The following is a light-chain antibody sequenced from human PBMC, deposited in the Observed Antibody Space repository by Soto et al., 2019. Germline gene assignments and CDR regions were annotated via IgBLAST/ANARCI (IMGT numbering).Light chain of an antibody. J-gene: IGKJ1*01. CDR1: QSFSSF. CDR2: DAS. V-gene: IGKV3-11*01. Sequence: RQSQATLSVSPVQRAYLACRASQSFSSFFAWYQQKPGQAPRLLIYDASIRATGIPARFSGSGSGTDFTLTISSLEPEEFAVYYCQHRSNWWTCGPGTKVDIK. CDR3: QHRSNWWT.